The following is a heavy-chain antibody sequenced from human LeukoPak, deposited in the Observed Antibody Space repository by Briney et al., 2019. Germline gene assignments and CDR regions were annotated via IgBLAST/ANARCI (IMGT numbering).Heavy chain of an antibody. CDR1: GFTFSDYG. CDR2: IWYEGSNK. J-gene: IGHJ4*02. V-gene: IGHV3-33*01. D-gene: IGHD1-26*01. CDR3: ARDRPTGSYYSIDY. Sequence: GGSLRLSCAVFGFTFSDYGMHGVRQAPGKGLEWVAVIWYEGSNKYYGDSVKGRFTISRDYSKNTLYLQMNSLRVEDTAVYYCARDRPTGSYYSIDYWGQGTLVTVSS.